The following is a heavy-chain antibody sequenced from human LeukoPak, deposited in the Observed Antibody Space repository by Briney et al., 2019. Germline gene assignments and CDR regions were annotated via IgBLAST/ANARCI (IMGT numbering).Heavy chain of an antibody. CDR3: ATPCDFPRYGMDV. Sequence: GPSLKASCKVSGYTLTKLFMPCVRQAPRNGLEWRGGFDPEDGETMYAQKYQARVTMTEDTSTDTAYMELSSLRSEDSAVYCCATPCDFPRYGMDVWGQGTTVTVSS. CDR1: GYTLTKLF. CDR2: FDPEDGET. D-gene: IGHD2/OR15-2a*01. J-gene: IGHJ6*02. V-gene: IGHV1-24*01.